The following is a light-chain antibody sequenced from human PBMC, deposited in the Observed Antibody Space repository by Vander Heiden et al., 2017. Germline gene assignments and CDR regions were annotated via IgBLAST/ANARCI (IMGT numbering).Light chain of an antibody. J-gene: IGLJ2*01. V-gene: IGLV2-8*01. Sequence: SALPHPPSAPGSPGLSVPTSAPGTSSDVGKYNYVAWYQQHPGKAPKLLIYEVSKRPSGVPDRFSGSKSGNTASRTVSGRQSEEEADYYCMSYAGSNTLVFGGGTKLTVL. CDR1: SSDVGKYNY. CDR3: MSYAGSNTLV. CDR2: EVS.